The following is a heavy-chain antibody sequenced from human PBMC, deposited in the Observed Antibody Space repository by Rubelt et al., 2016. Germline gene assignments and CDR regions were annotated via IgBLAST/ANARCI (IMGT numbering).Heavy chain of an antibody. CDR3: ARDSRVSFDY. D-gene: IGHD2-21*01. CDR2: IDPKSGGT. V-gene: IGHV1-2*06. Sequence: QVQLVQSGAEVKKPGASVKVSCKASGYTFTGYYMHWVRQAPGQGLEWMGRIDPKSGGTSYATNFQGRVTMNRETSISTAHMELNRLTSDDTAVYYCARDSRVSFDYWGQGTLVTVSS. CDR1: GYTFTGYY. J-gene: IGHJ4*02.